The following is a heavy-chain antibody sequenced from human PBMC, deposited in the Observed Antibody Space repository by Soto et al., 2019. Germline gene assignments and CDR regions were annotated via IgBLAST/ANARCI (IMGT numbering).Heavy chain of an antibody. V-gene: IGHV4-39*01. Sequence: NPSETLSLTCTVSGGSIISSTYYWVWVRQPPGKGLEWITTIYYSGYPYYNPSLKSRVTISVDTSKNQFSLKLSSVTAADTAVYYCARLSSGSYDYWGQGTLVTVSS. CDR3: ARLSSGSYDY. CDR1: GGSIISSTYY. J-gene: IGHJ4*02. D-gene: IGHD1-26*01. CDR2: IYYSGYP.